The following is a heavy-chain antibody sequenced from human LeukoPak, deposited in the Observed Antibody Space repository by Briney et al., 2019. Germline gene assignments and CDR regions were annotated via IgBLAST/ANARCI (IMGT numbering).Heavy chain of an antibody. Sequence: PSETLSLTCTVSGGSISSYYWSWNRQPAGKGLEWIGRIYTSGSTSYNPSLKSRVTMSVDTSKNQFSLKLSSVTAADTAVYYCAGMYYYDSSGFMRGAFDIWGQGTMVTVSS. J-gene: IGHJ3*02. CDR3: AGMYYYDSSGFMRGAFDI. D-gene: IGHD3-22*01. V-gene: IGHV4-4*07. CDR1: GGSISSYY. CDR2: IYTSGST.